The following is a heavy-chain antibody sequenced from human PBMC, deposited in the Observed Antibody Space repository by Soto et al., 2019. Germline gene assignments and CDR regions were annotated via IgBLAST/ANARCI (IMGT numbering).Heavy chain of an antibody. Sequence: PGESLKISCKGSGYSFTSYWIGRVRQMPGKDLELMGIIYPSDSDTRYRPSFQGQVTISADKSISSAYLQWSSLRASDTAMYYCARGGVSTRTFDYWGQGTPVTVSS. D-gene: IGHD3-3*01. CDR3: ARGGVSTRTFDY. CDR2: IYPSDSDT. V-gene: IGHV5-51*01. CDR1: GYSFTSYW. J-gene: IGHJ4*02.